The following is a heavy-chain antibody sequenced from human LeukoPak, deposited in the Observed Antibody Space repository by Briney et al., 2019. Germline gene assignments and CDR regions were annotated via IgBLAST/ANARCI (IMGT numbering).Heavy chain of an antibody. CDR2: IKQDGSET. V-gene: IGHV3-7*01. CDR3: GRVGGRSVAAKGDAFDI. CDR1: GFTFSSYW. J-gene: IGHJ3*02. Sequence: PGGSLRLSCAASGFTFSSYWMSWVRQAPGKGLEWVANIKQDGSETYYVDSVKGRFTISRDNARNSMYLQMNSLRAEDTAKYYCGRVGGRSVAAKGDAFDIWGQGTMVTVSS. D-gene: IGHD6-6*01.